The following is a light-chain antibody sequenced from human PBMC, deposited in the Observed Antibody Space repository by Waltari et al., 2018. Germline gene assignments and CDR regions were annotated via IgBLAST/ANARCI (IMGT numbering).Light chain of an antibody. Sequence: DIVMTQSPDSLAVSLGERDTINCRSSQSVLYRSNNKNYLAWYQQKPGQPPKLLIYWASTRESGVPDRFSGSGSGTDFTLTISSLQAEDVAVYYCQQCYSTPSTFGPGTKVDIK. V-gene: IGKV4-1*01. CDR1: QSVLYRSNNKNY. J-gene: IGKJ3*01. CDR3: QQCYSTPST. CDR2: WAS.